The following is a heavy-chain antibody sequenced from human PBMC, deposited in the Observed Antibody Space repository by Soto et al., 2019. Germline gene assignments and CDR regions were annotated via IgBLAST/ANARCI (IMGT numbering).Heavy chain of an antibody. CDR3: AKEHCTDGVCYTLVTRYYYGMDV. D-gene: IGHD2-8*01. V-gene: IGHV3-30*18. CDR1: GFTFSSYG. J-gene: IGHJ6*02. Sequence: GGSLRLSCAASGFTFSSYGMRWVRQAPGKGLEWVAVISYDGSNKYYADSVKGRFTISRDNSKNTLYLQMNSLRAEDTAVYYCAKEHCTDGVCYTLVTRYYYGMDVWVQGTTVTVSS. CDR2: ISYDGSNK.